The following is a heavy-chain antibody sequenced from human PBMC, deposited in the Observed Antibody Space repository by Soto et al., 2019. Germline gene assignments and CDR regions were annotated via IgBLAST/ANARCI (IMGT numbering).Heavy chain of an antibody. CDR3: ARRGVAARPDYYGMDV. V-gene: IGHV5-51*01. D-gene: IGHD6-6*01. J-gene: IGHJ6*02. CDR2: IYPGDSDT. Sequence: PGESLKISCKGSGYSFTSYWIGWVRQMPGKGLEWMGIIYPGDSDTRYSPSFQGQVTISADKSNSTAYLQWSSLKASDTAMYYCARRGVAARPDYYGMDVWGQGTTVTVSS. CDR1: GYSFTSYW.